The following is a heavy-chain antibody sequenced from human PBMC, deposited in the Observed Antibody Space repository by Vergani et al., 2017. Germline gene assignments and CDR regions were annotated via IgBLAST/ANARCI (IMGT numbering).Heavy chain of an antibody. D-gene: IGHD4-11*01. J-gene: IGHJ5*02. CDR1: GGSIRSGGYY. V-gene: IGHV4-31*03. Sequence: QVQLQESGPGLVKPSQTLSLTCTVSGGSIRSGGYYWSWIRQYPGKGLEWIGCIYYSGSTFYNPSLKSRVTISVDTSKNLFSLKMSSVTAADTAVYYCARMSNQENWLDPWSQGTLVTVSS. CDR3: ARMSNQENWLDP. CDR2: IYYSGST.